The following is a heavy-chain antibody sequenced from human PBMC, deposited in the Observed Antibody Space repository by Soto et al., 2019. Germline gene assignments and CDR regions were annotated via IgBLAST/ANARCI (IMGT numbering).Heavy chain of an antibody. Sequence: QVQLQQWGAGLLKPSETLSLTCAVYGGSFSGYYWSWIRQPPGKGLEWIGEINHSGSTNYNPSLTSRVTISVDTSKHQFSLKLSSVTAADTAVYYCARRGAVSSWFDPWGQGTLVPVSS. CDR3: ARRGAVSSWFDP. CDR2: INHSGST. V-gene: IGHV4-34*01. J-gene: IGHJ5*02. CDR1: GGSFSGYY.